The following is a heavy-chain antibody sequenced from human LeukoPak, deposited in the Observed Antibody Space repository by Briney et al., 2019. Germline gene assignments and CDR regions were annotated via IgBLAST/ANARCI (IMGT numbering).Heavy chain of an antibody. CDR3: TKRLSLRFDAFDI. Sequence: GGSLRLSCAASGFTLSNFAMTWVRQAPGKGLEWVSSISDIGPNTYYAASVKGRFTISRDTSKNTLYLQMNSLRAEDTAIYYCTKRLSLRFDAFDIWGPGTMVTVSS. D-gene: IGHD3-3*01. J-gene: IGHJ3*02. CDR1: GFTLSNFA. V-gene: IGHV3-23*01. CDR2: ISDIGPNT.